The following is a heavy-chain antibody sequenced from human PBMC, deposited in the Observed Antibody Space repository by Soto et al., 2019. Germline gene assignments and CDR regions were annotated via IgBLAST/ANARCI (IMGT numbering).Heavy chain of an antibody. Sequence: QVQLQQWGAGLLKPSETLSLTCAVYGGSFSGYYWSWIRQAPGKGLEWIGEINHSGSTNYNPSLKSRVTISVDTSKNQFSLKLSSVTAADTAVYYCARTPRGRYCSGGSCSDYWGQGTLVTVSS. J-gene: IGHJ4*02. V-gene: IGHV4-34*01. CDR2: INHSGST. D-gene: IGHD2-15*01. CDR3: ARTPRGRYCSGGSCSDY. CDR1: GGSFSGYY.